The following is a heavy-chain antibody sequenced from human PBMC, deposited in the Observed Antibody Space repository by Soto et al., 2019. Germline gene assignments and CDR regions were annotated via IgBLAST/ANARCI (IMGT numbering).Heavy chain of an antibody. D-gene: IGHD2-21*01. CDR2: ISYDGSNK. CDR1: GFTFGSYA. V-gene: IGHV3-30-3*01. CDR3: VRDQVVVIDWYFDL. Sequence: PGGSLRLSCAASGFTFGSYAMHWVRQAPGKGLEWVAVISYDGSNKYYADSVKGRFTISRDNSKNTLYLQMNSLRAEDTAVYYCVRDQVVVIDWYFDLWGRGTLVNVSS. J-gene: IGHJ2*01.